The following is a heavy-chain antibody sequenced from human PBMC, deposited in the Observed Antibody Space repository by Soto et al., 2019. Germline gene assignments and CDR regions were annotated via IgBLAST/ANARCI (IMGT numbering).Heavy chain of an antibody. Sequence: QVQLVESGGGVVQPGRSLRLSYAASGFTFSSFGMHWVRQAPGKGLECVAFISYDGGNKYYADSVKGRFAISRDNSKNTVHLQMNSLRAEDTAVYYCAKDQFSTTVTTLHYWGQGTLVSVSS. CDR1: GFTFSSFG. D-gene: IGHD4-17*01. V-gene: IGHV3-30*18. J-gene: IGHJ4*02. CDR2: ISYDGGNK. CDR3: AKDQFSTTVTTLHY.